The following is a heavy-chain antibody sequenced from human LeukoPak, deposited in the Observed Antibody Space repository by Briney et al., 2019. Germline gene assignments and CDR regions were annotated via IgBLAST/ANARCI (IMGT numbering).Heavy chain of an antibody. CDR3: ARRKYSSSWLN. Sequence: SETLSLTCTVSGGSISSSSYYWGWIRQPPGKGLEWIGSIYYSGSTYYNPSLKSRDTISVDTSKNQFSLKLSSVTAADTAVYYCARRKYSSSWLNWGQGTLVTVSS. CDR2: IYYSGST. CDR1: GGSISSSSYY. V-gene: IGHV4-39*01. D-gene: IGHD6-13*01. J-gene: IGHJ4*02.